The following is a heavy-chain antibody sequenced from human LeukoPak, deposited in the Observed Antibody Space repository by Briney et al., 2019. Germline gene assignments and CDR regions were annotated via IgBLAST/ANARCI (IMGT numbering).Heavy chain of an antibody. CDR1: GFIVSSYG. CDR3: AKLNYYGSGSYLPVGYFDY. CDR2: ISGSGGNT. Sequence: GGSLRLSCAASGFIVSSYGMTWVRQAPGKGPEWVSLISGSGGNTYYADSVKGRFTISRDNSKNTLYLQMNSLRAEDTAVYYCAKLNYYGSGSYLPVGYFDYWGQRTLVTVSS. V-gene: IGHV3-23*01. J-gene: IGHJ4*02. D-gene: IGHD3-10*01.